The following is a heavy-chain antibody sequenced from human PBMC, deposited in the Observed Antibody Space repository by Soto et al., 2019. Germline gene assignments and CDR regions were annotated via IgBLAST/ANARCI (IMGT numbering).Heavy chain of an antibody. V-gene: IGHV4-4*02. D-gene: IGHD3-3*01. J-gene: IGHJ6*02. CDR1: GGSISSSNG. CDR3: ARGSGFPMSDGMDV. CDR2: IYHSGST. Sequence: QVQLQESGPGLVKPSGTLSLTCAVSGGSISSSNGWSWGRQPPGKGLEWIGEIYHSGSTNYNPSLKRRVTISVDKYKNQFSLKLRSVIAADTDVYYCARGSGFPMSDGMDVWGQGTTVTVSS.